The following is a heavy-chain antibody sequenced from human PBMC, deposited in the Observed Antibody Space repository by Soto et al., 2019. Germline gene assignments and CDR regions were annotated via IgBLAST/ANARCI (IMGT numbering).Heavy chain of an antibody. V-gene: IGHV1-69*06. D-gene: IGHD3-3*01. CDR3: ASVRRFYYYYGMDV. CDR1: GGTFSSYA. Sequence: SVKVSCKASGGTFSSYAISWVRQAPGQGLEWMGGIIPIFGTANYAQKFQGRVTITADKSTSTAYMELSSLRSEDTAVYYCASVRRFYYYYGMDVWGQGTTVTVSS. CDR2: IIPIFGTA. J-gene: IGHJ6*02.